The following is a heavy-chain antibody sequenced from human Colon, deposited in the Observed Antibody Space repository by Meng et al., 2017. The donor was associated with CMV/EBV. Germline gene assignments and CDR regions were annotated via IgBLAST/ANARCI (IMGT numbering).Heavy chain of an antibody. D-gene: IGHD1-1*01. CDR3: ATDGGFWNLDH. CDR2: IYSGGST. J-gene: IGHJ4*02. Sequence: GESLKISCAASGFTFSDYYMSWIRQAPGKGLEWVSVIYSGGSTYYADSVKGRVTISRDNSRNTLYLQMSRLRTEDTAIYYCATDGGFWNLDHWGQGTLVTVSS. V-gene: IGHV3-66*02. CDR1: GFTFSDYY.